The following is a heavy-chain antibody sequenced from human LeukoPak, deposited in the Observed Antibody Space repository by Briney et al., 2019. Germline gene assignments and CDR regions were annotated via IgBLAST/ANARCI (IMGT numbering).Heavy chain of an antibody. D-gene: IGHD3-3*01. CDR1: GGTFSSYA. J-gene: IGHJ6*04. Sequence: GASVKVSCKASGGTFSSYAISWVRQAPGQGLEWMGGIIPIFGTANYAQKFQGRVTITTDESTSTAYMELSSLRSEDTAVYYCARGRYYDFRSGYLPVDVWGKGTTVTVSS. V-gene: IGHV1-69*05. CDR3: ARGRYYDFRSGYLPVDV. CDR2: IIPIFGTA.